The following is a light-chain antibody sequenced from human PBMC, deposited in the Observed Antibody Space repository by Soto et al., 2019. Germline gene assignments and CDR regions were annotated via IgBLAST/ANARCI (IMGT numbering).Light chain of an antibody. CDR1: SSNIGAGYD. Sequence: QSVLTQPPSVSGAPGQRVTISCTGSSSNIGAGYDVHWYQQLPGTAPKLLIYGNSNRPSGVPDRFSGSKSGTSASPAITGLQAEDEADYYCQSYDSSLSVLYVFGTGTKVTV. J-gene: IGLJ1*01. V-gene: IGLV1-40*01. CDR2: GNS. CDR3: QSYDSSLSVLYV.